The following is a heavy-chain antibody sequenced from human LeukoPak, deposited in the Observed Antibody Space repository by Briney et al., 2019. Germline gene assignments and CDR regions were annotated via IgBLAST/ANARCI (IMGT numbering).Heavy chain of an antibody. CDR2: IYYSGST. D-gene: IGHD2-8*01. CDR1: GGSISSGDYY. Sequence: PSETLSLTCTVSGGSISSGDYYWSWIRQPPGTGLEWIGYIYYSGSTYYNPSLKSRVTISVDTSKNQFSLKLSSVTAADTAVYYCAREGWGYCTNGVCYAFDIWGQGTMVTVSS. CDR3: AREGWGYCTNGVCYAFDI. V-gene: IGHV4-30-4*01. J-gene: IGHJ3*02.